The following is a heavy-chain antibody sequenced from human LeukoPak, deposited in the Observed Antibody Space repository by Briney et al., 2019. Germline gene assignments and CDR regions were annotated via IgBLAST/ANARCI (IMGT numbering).Heavy chain of an antibody. CDR1: GGSLSNYA. Sequence: SVKVSCKASGGSLSNYAISWVRQAPGQGLEWMGGIIPILGSATYAQHFQGRVTITMDESTTTAYMELSSLRPGDTAVFYCARGERAIPIYYWGQGTLVTVSS. D-gene: IGHD3-10*01. CDR2: IIPILGSA. V-gene: IGHV1-69*05. J-gene: IGHJ4*02. CDR3: ARGERAIPIYY.